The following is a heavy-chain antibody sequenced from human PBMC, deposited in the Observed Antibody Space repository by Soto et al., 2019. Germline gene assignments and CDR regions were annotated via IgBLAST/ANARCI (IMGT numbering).Heavy chain of an antibody. D-gene: IGHD2-2*02. CDR1: GFNFNNCN. J-gene: IGHJ6*02. CDR3: ARDNRDCSSFNCYNPGRVFGLDV. V-gene: IGHV3-30-3*01. CDR2: ISFDGTTD. Sequence: QVQLVESGGGVVQPGRSLRLSCVASGFNFNNCNLHWVRQAPGNSLESVAVISFDGTTDYYADSVKGRFTVSRDNFKNILSLQMDSLRPEDTAVYYCARDNRDCSSFNCYNPGRVFGLDVWGQGTTVTVSS.